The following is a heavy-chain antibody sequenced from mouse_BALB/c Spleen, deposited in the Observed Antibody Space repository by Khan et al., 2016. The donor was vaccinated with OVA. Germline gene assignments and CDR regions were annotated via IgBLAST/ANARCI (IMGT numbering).Heavy chain of an antibody. J-gene: IGHJ3*01. CDR3: ARPSYYGTPWFTY. D-gene: IGHD2-10*01. Sequence: EVELVESGGGLVKPGGSLKLSCAPSGFAFSSYDMSWVRQTPEKRLEWVATISGTGIYTYYPDSVKGRFTISRDNARNTLYLQMSSLRSEDTALNYCARPSYYGTPWFTYWGQGTLVTVSA. CDR2: ISGTGIYT. CDR1: GFAFSSYD. V-gene: IGHV5-9*02.